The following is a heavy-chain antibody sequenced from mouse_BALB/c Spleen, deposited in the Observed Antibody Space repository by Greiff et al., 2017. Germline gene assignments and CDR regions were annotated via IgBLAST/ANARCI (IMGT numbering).Heavy chain of an antibody. CDR3: ARAGGKGSSLDY. V-gene: IGHV3-2*02. CDR1: GYSITSDYA. D-gene: IGHD1-1*01. J-gene: IGHJ2*01. Sequence: EVQLQQSGPGLVKPSQSLSLTCTVTGYSITSDYAWNWIRQFPGNKLEWMGYISYSGSTSYNPSLKSRISITRDTSKNQFFLQLNSVTTEDTATYYCARAGGKGSSLDYWGQGTTLTVSS. CDR2: ISYSGST.